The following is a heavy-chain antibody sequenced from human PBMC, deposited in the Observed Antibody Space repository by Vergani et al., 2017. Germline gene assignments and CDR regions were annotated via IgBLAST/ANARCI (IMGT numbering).Heavy chain of an antibody. D-gene: IGHD2-2*02. CDR1: GDSISSNNC. V-gene: IGHV4-4*02. CDR2: ICHTEDT. CDR3: ATIGYRRWGYYFDY. Sequence: QVQLQESGPGLVKPSQSLSLTCAVSGDSISSNNCWTWVRQPPGKGLEWIGEICHTEDTKYSPSLKSRVTVSVDGSRNLFSLRLNSVTAADTAVYYCATIGYRRWGYYFDYWGQGILVTVSS. J-gene: IGHJ4*02.